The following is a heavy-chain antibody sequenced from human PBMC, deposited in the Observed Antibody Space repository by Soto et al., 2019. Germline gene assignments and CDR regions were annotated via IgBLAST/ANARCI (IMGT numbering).Heavy chain of an antibody. CDR2: IIPIFGTA. D-gene: IGHD5-12*01. CDR1: GGTFSSYT. J-gene: IGHJ2*01. V-gene: IGHV1-69*12. Sequence: QVQLVQSGAEVKKPGSSVTVSCKASGGTFSSYTISWVRQAPGQGLEWMGGIIPIFGTANYAQKFQGRVTITADESTSTAYMELSSLRSEDTAVYCCARGNHRWLQLWYFDLWGRGTPVTVSS. CDR3: ARGNHRWLQLWYFDL.